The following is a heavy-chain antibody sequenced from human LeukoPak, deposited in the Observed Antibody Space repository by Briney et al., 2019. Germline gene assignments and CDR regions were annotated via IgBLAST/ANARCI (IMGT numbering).Heavy chain of an antibody. CDR3: ARVLLCSSTSCYSGFDY. CDR2: INPNSGGT. J-gene: IGHJ4*02. CDR1: GYTFTGYY. D-gene: IGHD2-2*01. V-gene: IGHV1-2*02. Sequence: ASVKVSCKASGYTFTGYYMHWMRQAPGQGLEWIGWINPNSGGTNYAEKVQGRVTMTRDTSISTAYMELSRLRSDETAVYYCARVLLCSSTSCYSGFDYWGQGTLVTVSS.